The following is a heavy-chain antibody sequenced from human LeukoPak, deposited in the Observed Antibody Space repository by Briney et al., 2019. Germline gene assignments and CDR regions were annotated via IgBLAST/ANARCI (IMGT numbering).Heavy chain of an antibody. CDR3: ARGDYYDSSGWSLGTFDY. CDR1: GGSISSSSYY. J-gene: IGHJ4*02. Sequence: PSETLSLTCTVSGGSISSSSYYWGWIRQPPGKGLEWIGSIYYSGSTYYNPSLKSRVTISVDTSKNQFSLKLSSVTAADTAVYYCARGDYYDSSGWSLGTFDYWGQGTLVTVSS. V-gene: IGHV4-39*07. D-gene: IGHD3-22*01. CDR2: IYYSGST.